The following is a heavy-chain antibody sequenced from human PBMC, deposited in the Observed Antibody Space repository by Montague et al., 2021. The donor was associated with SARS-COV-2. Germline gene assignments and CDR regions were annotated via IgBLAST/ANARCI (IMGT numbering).Heavy chain of an antibody. D-gene: IGHD2-15*01. Sequence: SETLSLTCTASGASINIGTYDWTWIRQSPGKPLEWVGYIHDSGTTNYXXXLKSRVTILEDTSRNQFSLNLKSVTAADTAVYYCARGHCSGGFCYYGVAVDVWAKGQWSPSL. CDR2: IHDSGTT. CDR1: GASINIGTYD. J-gene: IGHJ3*01. CDR3: ARGHCSGGFCYYGVAVDV. V-gene: IGHV4-61*01.